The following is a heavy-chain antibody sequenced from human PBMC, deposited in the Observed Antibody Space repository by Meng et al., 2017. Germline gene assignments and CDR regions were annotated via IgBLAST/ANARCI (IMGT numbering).Heavy chain of an antibody. Sequence: QVQLVQSGAEVKKRGGSVKVSCKASGYTFTSYGISWVRQAPGQGLEWMGWINAGNGNTKYSQKLQGRVTITADESTSTAYMELSSLRSEDTAVYYCARESWFNPWGQGTLVTVSS. CDR3: ARESWFNP. V-gene: IGHV1-18*01. CDR2: INAGNGNT. J-gene: IGHJ5*02. CDR1: GYTFTSYG.